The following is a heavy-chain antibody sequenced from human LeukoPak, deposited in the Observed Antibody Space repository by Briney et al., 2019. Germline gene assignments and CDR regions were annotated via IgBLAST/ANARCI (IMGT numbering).Heavy chain of an antibody. CDR3: ARDPPTGTDGSGYVGY. J-gene: IGHJ4*02. CDR2: ISSSSSYI. CDR1: GFTFGSYS. D-gene: IGHD3-22*01. Sequence: GGSLRLSXAASGFTFGSYSMNWVRQAPGKGLEWVSSISSSSSYIYYADSVKGRFTISRDNAKNSLYLQMNSLRAEDTAVYYCARDPPTGTDGSGYVGYWGQGTLVTVSS. V-gene: IGHV3-21*01.